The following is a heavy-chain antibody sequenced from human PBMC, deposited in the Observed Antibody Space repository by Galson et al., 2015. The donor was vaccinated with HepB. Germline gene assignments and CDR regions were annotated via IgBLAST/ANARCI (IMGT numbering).Heavy chain of an antibody. V-gene: IGHV1-69*13. CDR3: ARSPAGIAARQRYYFDY. J-gene: IGHJ4*02. CDR1: GGTFSSYA. CDR2: IIPIFGTA. D-gene: IGHD6-6*01. Sequence: SVKVSCKASGGTFSSYAISWVRQAPGQGLEWMGGIIPIFGTANYAQKFQGRVTITADESTSTAYMELSSLGSEDTAVYYCARSPAGIAARQRYYFDYWGQGTLVTVSS.